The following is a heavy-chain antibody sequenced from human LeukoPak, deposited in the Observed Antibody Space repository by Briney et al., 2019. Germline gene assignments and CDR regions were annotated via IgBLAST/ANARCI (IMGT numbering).Heavy chain of an antibody. CDR3: ARAIVATSGQLDAFDI. CDR2: INPNSGGT. D-gene: IGHD5-12*01. CDR1: GYTFTGYY. Sequence: ASVKVSCKASGYTFTGYYMHWVRQAPGQGLEWMGWINPNSGGTNYAQKFQGRVTMTRDTSISTAYMELSRLRSDDTAVYYCARAIVATSGQLDAFDIWGQGTMVTVSS. V-gene: IGHV1-2*02. J-gene: IGHJ3*02.